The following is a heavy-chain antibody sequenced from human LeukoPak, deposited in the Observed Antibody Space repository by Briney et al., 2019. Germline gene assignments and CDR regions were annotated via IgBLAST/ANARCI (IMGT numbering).Heavy chain of an antibody. CDR3: AKGLEYSSSSGNFDY. V-gene: IGHV3-23*01. CDR1: GFTFSSYA. CDR2: ISGSGGST. J-gene: IGHJ4*02. D-gene: IGHD6-6*01. Sequence: PGGSLRLSCAASGFTFSSYAMSWVRQAPGKGLEWVSAISGSGGSTYYADSVKGRFTNSRDNSKNTLYLQMNSLRAEDTAVYYCAKGLEYSSSSGNFDYWGQGTLVTVSS.